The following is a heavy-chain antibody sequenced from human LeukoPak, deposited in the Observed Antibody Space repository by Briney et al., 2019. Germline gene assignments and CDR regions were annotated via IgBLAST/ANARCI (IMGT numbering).Heavy chain of an antibody. D-gene: IGHD1-7*01. J-gene: IGHJ3*02. CDR1: GFTFSGYW. CDR2: IEEDGSEK. Sequence: PGGSLRLSCAASGFTFSGYWMSWVRQAPGKGLEWVANIEEDGSEKYYVDSVKGRFTISRDNAKNSLYLQMNSLRAEDTAVYYCAKDKLELPAFDIWGQGTMVTVSS. V-gene: IGHV3-7*03. CDR3: AKDKLELPAFDI.